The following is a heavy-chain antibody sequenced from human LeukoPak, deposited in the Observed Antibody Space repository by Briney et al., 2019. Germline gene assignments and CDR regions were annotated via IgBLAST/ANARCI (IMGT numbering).Heavy chain of an antibody. CDR2: ISSSSSTI. Sequence: GGSLRLSCAASGFTFSDYYMSWIRQAPGKGLEWVSYISSSSSTIYYADSVKGRFTISRDNAKNSLYLQMNSLRAEDTAVYYCARVWKYQLFLLDYWGQGTLVTVSS. J-gene: IGHJ4*02. CDR3: ARVWKYQLFLLDY. CDR1: GFTFSDYY. D-gene: IGHD2-2*01. V-gene: IGHV3-11*04.